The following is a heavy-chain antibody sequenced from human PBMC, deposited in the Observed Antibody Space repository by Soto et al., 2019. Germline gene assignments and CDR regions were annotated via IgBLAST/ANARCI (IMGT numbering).Heavy chain of an antibody. Sequence: QVQLQQWGAGLLKPSETLSLTCAVYCGSFSSYYWSWIRQPPGKGLEWIGEIKHSGSTNYNPSLKTRVTMAVDPSKHQFPLKLRSVTAADTAVYYCARTSRFDCWGQGTLVTVSS. D-gene: IGHD6-6*01. CDR3: ARTSRFDC. J-gene: IGHJ4*02. CDR1: CGSFSSYY. CDR2: IKHSGST. V-gene: IGHV4-34*01.